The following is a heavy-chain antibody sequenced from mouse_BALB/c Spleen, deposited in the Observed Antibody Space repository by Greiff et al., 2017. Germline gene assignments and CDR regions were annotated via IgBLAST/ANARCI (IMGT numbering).Heavy chain of an antibody. Sequence: VQLQESGAELVKPGASVKLSCKASGYTFTSYYMYWVKQRPGQGLEWIGEINPSNGGTNFNEKFKSKATLTVDRSSSTAYMQLSSLTSEDSAVYYCTRGLLSWFAYWGQGTTLTVSS. V-gene: IGHV1S81*02. CDR3: TRGLLSWFAY. CDR1: GYTFTSYY. J-gene: IGHJ2*01. D-gene: IGHD2-3*01. CDR2: INPSNGGT.